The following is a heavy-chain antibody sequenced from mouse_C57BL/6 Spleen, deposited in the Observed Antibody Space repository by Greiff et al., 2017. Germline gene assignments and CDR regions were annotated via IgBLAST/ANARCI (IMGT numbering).Heavy chain of an antibody. D-gene: IGHD2-1*01. CDR1: GYAFSSYW. CDR2: IYPGDGDT. CDR3: ARGGVYSPYFDY. V-gene: IGHV1-80*01. J-gene: IGHJ2*01. Sequence: VQLVESGAELVKPGASVKISCKASGYAFSSYWMNWVKQRPGKGLEWIGQIYPGDGDTNYNGKFKGKATLTADKSSSTAYMQLSSLTSEDSAVYFCARGGVYSPYFDYWGQGTTLTVSS.